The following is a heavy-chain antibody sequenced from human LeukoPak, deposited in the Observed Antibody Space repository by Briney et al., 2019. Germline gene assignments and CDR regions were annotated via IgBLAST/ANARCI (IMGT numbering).Heavy chain of an antibody. CDR3: ARWMATIMGDAFDI. CDR2: IYSGGST. J-gene: IGHJ3*02. Sequence: QSGRSLRLSCAASGFTVSSNYMSWVRQAPGKGLEWVSVIYSGGSTYYADSVKGRFTISRDNSKNTLYLQMNSLRAEDTAVYYCARWMATIMGDAFDIWGQGTMVTVSS. CDR1: GFTVSSNY. V-gene: IGHV3-53*01. D-gene: IGHD5-24*01.